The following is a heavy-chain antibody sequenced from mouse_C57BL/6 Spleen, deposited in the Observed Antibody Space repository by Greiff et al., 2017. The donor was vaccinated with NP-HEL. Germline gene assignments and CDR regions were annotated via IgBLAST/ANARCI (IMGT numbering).Heavy chain of an antibody. CDR3: ARREGYYDAMDY. CDR2: IYPGSGNT. Sequence: VQLQQSGPELVKPGASVKISCKASGYSFTSYYIHWVKQRPGQGLEWIGWIYPGSGNTKYNEKFKGKATLTADTSSSTAYMQLSSLTSEDSAVYYCARREGYYDAMDYWGQGTSVTVSS. V-gene: IGHV1-66*01. D-gene: IGHD2-2*01. J-gene: IGHJ4*01. CDR1: GYSFTSYY.